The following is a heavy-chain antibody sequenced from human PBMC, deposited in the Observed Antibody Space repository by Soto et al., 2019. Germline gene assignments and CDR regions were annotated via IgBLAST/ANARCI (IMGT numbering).Heavy chain of an antibody. D-gene: IGHD6-6*01. CDR1: GGSISSYY. V-gene: IGHV4-4*07. CDR2: IYTSGST. CDR3: ARDRYSGVAARNYYYYGMDV. Sequence: LSLTCTVSGGSISSYYWSWIRQPAGKGLEWIGRIYTSGSTNYNPSLKSRVTMSVDTSKNQFSLKLSSVTAADTAVYYCARDRYSGVAARNYYYYGMDVWGQGTTVTVSS. J-gene: IGHJ6*02.